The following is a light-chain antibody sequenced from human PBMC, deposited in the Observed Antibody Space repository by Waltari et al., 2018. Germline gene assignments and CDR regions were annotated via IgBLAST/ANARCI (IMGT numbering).Light chain of an antibody. J-gene: IGKJ1*01. CDR3: QQYVKLPVT. CDR1: QSVGSN. CDR2: GAS. Sequence: SCRASQSVGSNLGWYQQKPGQAPRRLIYGASSRDTGIPDRFSGSGSGTDFSLTISRLEPEDFAVYYFQQYVKLPVTFGQGTKVEIK. V-gene: IGKV3-20*01.